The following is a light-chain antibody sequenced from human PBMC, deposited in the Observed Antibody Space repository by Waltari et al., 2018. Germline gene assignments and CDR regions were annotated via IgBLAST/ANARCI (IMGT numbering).Light chain of an antibody. Sequence: DIQMTQSPSSLSASVGDRLTITCQASQDISNFLNWYQQKPGKAPKLLIYGASNLETGVPSRFSGSGSGTDFTFTISSLQPEDIATYYCQQYGNLPPYTFGKGTKVEIK. CDR3: QQYGNLPPYT. V-gene: IGKV1-33*01. J-gene: IGKJ2*01. CDR1: QDISNF. CDR2: GAS.